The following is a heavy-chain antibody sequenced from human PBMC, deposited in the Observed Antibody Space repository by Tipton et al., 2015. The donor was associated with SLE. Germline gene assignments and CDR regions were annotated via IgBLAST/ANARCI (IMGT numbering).Heavy chain of an antibody. V-gene: IGHV4-39*07. CDR2: IYYSGST. CDR3: AGGGVIATDY. Sequence: TLSLTCTVSGGSISSSSYYWGWIRQPPGKGLEWIGSIYYSGSTYYNPSLKSRVTISVDTSKNQFSLKLSSVTAADTAVYYCAGGGVIATDYWGQGTLVTVSS. J-gene: IGHJ4*02. D-gene: IGHD2-21*01. CDR1: GGSISSSSYY.